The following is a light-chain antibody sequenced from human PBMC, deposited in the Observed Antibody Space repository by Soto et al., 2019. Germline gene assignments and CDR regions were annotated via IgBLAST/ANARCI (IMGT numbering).Light chain of an antibody. CDR3: EHYDTFSWT. CDR2: GGS. CDR1: EDIDNT. Sequence: DIQMTQSPSTLSVSLGDRITIISRASEDIDNTLAWFHQRPGKAPKVLIAGGSGLINGDPSTFSGSGSGTEFALTISSVQPDDFATYFCEHYDTFSWTFGQGTKVEMK. J-gene: IGKJ1*01. V-gene: IGKV1-5*02.